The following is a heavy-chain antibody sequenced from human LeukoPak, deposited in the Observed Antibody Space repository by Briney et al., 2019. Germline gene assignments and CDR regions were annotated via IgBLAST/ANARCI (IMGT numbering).Heavy chain of an antibody. Sequence: ASVKVSCKASGYIFSKYAVHWVRQAPGQGLEWMGCINAGNGDTKYSQRFHDRAILTTDTSATTVYMDLTSLRSEDAAVYYCAREIRGPGLYSYYFDMWGQGTLVTASS. D-gene: IGHD3-16*01. V-gene: IGHV1-3*01. CDR2: INAGNGDT. J-gene: IGHJ4*02. CDR3: AREIRGPGLYSYYFDM. CDR1: GYIFSKYA.